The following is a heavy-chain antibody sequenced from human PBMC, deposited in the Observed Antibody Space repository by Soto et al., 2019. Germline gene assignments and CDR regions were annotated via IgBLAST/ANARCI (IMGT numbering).Heavy chain of an antibody. CDR3: AKTANGWFSAFDI. Sequence: EVQLLESGGGLVQPGGSLRLPCAASGFTFSSYAMGWAPQAPGKGLEWVSAISGSGVTTYYPDSVKGRFTFSRDNSKNTLYLQMNSLRAEDTAVYYCAKTANGWFSAFDIWGQGTMVTVSS. V-gene: IGHV3-23*01. D-gene: IGHD6-19*01. CDR1: GFTFSSYA. CDR2: ISGSGVTT. J-gene: IGHJ3*02.